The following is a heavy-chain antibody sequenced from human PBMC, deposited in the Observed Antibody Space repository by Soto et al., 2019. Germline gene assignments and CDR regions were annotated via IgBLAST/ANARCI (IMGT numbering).Heavy chain of an antibody. D-gene: IGHD6-13*01. CDR2: ISAYNGNT. V-gene: IGHV1-18*01. CDR3: ARELFGGSSWTHYYYYYYMDV. J-gene: IGHJ6*03. Sequence: ASVKVSCKASGYTFTSYGISWVRQAPGQGLEWMGWISAYNGNTNYPQKLQGRVTMTTDTSTSTAYMELRSLRSDDTAVYYCARELFGGSSWTHYYYYYYMDVWGKGPTVTVSS. CDR1: GYTFTSYG.